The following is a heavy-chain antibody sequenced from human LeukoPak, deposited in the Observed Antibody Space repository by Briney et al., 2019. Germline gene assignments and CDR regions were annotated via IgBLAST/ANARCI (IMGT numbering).Heavy chain of an antibody. CDR2: IYSGGST. CDR3: AREARYFDWLLSNGMDV. J-gene: IGHJ6*02. D-gene: IGHD3-9*01. CDR1: GFTFSSNY. Sequence: GGSLRLSCAASGFTFSSNYMSWVRQAPGKGLEWVSVIYSGGSTYYADSVKGRFTISRDNSKNTLYLQMNSLRAEDTAVYYCAREARYFDWLLSNGMDVWGQGTTVTVSS. V-gene: IGHV3-66*01.